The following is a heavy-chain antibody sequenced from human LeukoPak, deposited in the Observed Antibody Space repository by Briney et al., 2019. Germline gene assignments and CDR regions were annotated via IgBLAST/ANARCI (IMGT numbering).Heavy chain of an antibody. CDR2: IYYSGST. CDR3: ARGEGPPAILTDDAFDI. CDR1: GGSISSSSYY. Sequence: PSETLSLTCTVSGGSISSSSYYWGWIRQPPGKGLEWIGSIYYSGSTYYNPSLKSRVTISVDTSKNQFSLKLSSVTAADTAVYYCARGEGPPAILTDDAFDIWGQGTMVTVSS. V-gene: IGHV4-39*07. J-gene: IGHJ3*02. D-gene: IGHD2-21*02.